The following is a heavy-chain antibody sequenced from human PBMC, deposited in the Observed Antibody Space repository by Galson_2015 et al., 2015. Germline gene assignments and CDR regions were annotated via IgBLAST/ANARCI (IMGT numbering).Heavy chain of an antibody. CDR3: AKDSNTYYYGSGSYTVPDV. D-gene: IGHD3-10*01. CDR1: GFSVSDNY. CDR2: ISYDGSNK. J-gene: IGHJ6*02. Sequence: SLRLSCAVSGFSVSDNYMSWVHQAPGKGLEWVAVISYDGSNKYYADSVKGRFTISRDNSKNTLYLQMNSLRAEGTAVYYCAKDSNTYYYGSGSYTVPDVWGQETTDTVSS. V-gene: IGHV3-30*18.